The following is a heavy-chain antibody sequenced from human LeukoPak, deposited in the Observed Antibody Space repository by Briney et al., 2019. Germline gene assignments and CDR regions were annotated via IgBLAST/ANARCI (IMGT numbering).Heavy chain of an antibody. V-gene: IGHV1-18*01. D-gene: IGHD3-22*01. Sequence: ASVKVSCKASGYNFIRYGVSWVRQAPGQGLEWMGWTSPYDANTHYAQRLQARVLMTTDTSTSTAYMELRSLRSDDTAVYYCARGVYYESSGYSFDSWGQGTPVTVSS. CDR2: TSPYDANT. CDR1: GYNFIRYG. J-gene: IGHJ4*02. CDR3: ARGVYYESSGYSFDS.